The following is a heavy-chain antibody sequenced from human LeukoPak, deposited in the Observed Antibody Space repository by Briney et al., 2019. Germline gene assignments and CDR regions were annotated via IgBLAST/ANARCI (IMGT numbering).Heavy chain of an antibody. CDR1: GYTFTSYY. J-gene: IGHJ5*02. CDR2: INPSGGST. CDR3: ARESVHRVFRTYYYGSGILNWFDP. D-gene: IGHD3-10*01. V-gene: IGHV1-46*01. Sequence: ASVKVSCKASGYTFTSYYMHWVRQAPGQGLEWMGIINPSGGSTSYAQKFQGRVTMTRDMSTSTVYMELSSLRSEDTAVYYCARESVHRVFRTYYYGSGILNWFDPWGQGTLVTVSS.